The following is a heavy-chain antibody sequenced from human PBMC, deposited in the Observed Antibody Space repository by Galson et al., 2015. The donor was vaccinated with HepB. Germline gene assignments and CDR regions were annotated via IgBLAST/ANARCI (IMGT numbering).Heavy chain of an antibody. J-gene: IGHJ3*02. CDR2: ISYDGSNK. CDR1: GFTFSSYA. V-gene: IGHV3-30*04. D-gene: IGHD1-26*01. CDR3: ARDGLGSYYAGAFDI. Sequence: SLRLSCAASGFTFSSYAMHWVRQAPGKGLEWVAVISYDGSNKYYADSVKGRFTISRDNSKNTLYLQMNSLRAEDTAVYYCARDGLGSYYAGAFDIWGQGTMVTVSS.